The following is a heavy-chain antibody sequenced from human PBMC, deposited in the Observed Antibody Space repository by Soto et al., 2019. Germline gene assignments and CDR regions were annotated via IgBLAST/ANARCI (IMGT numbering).Heavy chain of an antibody. CDR2: IIPIFGTA. Sequence: QVQLVQSGAEVKKPGSSVKVSCKASGGTFSSYAISWVRQAPGQGLEWMGGIIPIFGTANYAQKFQGRVTITADESTGTAYMERSGLRSEDTGVYYGARSGGEYLVHYGRDVWGQGATVTVSS. D-gene: IGHD3-10*01. CDR3: ARSGGEYLVHYGRDV. V-gene: IGHV1-69*12. J-gene: IGHJ6*02. CDR1: GGTFSSYA.